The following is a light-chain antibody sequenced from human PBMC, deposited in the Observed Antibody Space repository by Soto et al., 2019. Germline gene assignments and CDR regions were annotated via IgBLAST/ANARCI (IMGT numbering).Light chain of an antibody. CDR3: QHYNKALWT. CDR2: GAS. V-gene: IGKV1-27*01. CDR1: QDIYTY. Sequence: IQMALSPSSVAASVGDRVTITCVASQDIYTYLAWYQHRPGKAPELLIYGASTLQAGVPSRFSGGGSGTHFVLTISSLQPEDVATYYCQHYNKALWTFGQGTNVAIK. J-gene: IGKJ1*01.